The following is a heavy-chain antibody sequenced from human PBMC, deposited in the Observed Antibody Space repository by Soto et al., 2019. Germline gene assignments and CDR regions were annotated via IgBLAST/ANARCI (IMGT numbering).Heavy chain of an antibody. CDR2: INWNGGST. V-gene: IGHV3-20*04. D-gene: IGHD2-2*01. J-gene: IGHJ1*01. CDR1: GFTFEDYG. CDR3: ARPSLGYCISTSCPYFRH. Sequence: GGSLRLSCAASGFTFEDYGMSWVRQAPGKGLEWVSGINWNGGSTGYADSVKGRFTISRDNAKNSLYLQMNSLRAGDTAVYYCARPSLGYCISTSCPYFRHWGQGTLVTVSS.